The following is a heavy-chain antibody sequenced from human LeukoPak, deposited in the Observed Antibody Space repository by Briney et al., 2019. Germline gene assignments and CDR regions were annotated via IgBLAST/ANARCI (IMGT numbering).Heavy chain of an antibody. CDR2: IIPILGIA. V-gene: IGHV1-69*04. CDR1: GGTFSSYA. Sequence: SVKVSCRASGGTFSSYAISWVRQAPGQGLEWMGRIIPILGIANYAQKFQGRVTITADKSTSTAYMELSSLRSEDTAVYYCAREGTNSGSYDYWGQGTLVTVSS. CDR3: AREGTNSGSYDY. J-gene: IGHJ4*02. D-gene: IGHD1-26*01.